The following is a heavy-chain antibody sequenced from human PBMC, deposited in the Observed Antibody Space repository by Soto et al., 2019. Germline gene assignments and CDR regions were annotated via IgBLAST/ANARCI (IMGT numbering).Heavy chain of an antibody. Sequence: GASVKVSCKASGGTFSSYAISWVRQAPGQGLEWMGGIIPIFGTANYAQKFQGRVTITADESTSTAYMELSSLRSEDTAVYYCARVCSGGSCYFDYWGQGTLVTVSS. CDR1: GGTFSSYA. CDR2: IIPIFGTA. J-gene: IGHJ4*02. V-gene: IGHV1-69*13. CDR3: ARVCSGGSCYFDY. D-gene: IGHD2-15*01.